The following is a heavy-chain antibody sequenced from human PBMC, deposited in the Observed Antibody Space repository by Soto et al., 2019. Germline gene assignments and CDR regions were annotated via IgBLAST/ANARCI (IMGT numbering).Heavy chain of an antibody. CDR2: IYSSGNT. V-gene: IGHV4-59*11. CDR3: ARGRPRDGNHSGHSDSAI. CDR1: EGKIRGHG. D-gene: IGHD2-2*01. J-gene: IGHJ6*02. Sequence: VSEGKIRGHGGSWIRQKQGKGLEWIGYIYSSGNTKYNPSLKSGVTMTVDMSQNQISLSLTSVTAADTAVYYCARGRPRDGNHSGHSDSAIRVQRTTVPGSS.